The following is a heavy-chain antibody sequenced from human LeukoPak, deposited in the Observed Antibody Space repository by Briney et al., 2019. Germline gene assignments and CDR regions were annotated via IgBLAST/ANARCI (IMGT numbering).Heavy chain of an antibody. CDR2: INYSGRI. CDR3: ARLVDYDNSGDPDIFDI. J-gene: IGHJ3*02. CDR1: SGFISSYY. D-gene: IGHD3-22*01. Sequence: SETLSLTCIVSSGFISSYYWSWIRQTPGKGMEWIAFINYSGRIKYNPSLQSRVSISLDTSKNHFSLQLRSVMAAVTAVYYCARLVDYDNSGDPDIFDIWGQGTIVSIS. V-gene: IGHV4-59*01.